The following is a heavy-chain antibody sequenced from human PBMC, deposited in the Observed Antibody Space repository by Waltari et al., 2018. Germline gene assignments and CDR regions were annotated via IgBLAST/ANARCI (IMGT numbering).Heavy chain of an antibody. V-gene: IGHV3-13*01. J-gene: IGHJ4*02. CDR2: IGTAGDT. CDR3: ARDGGLGSGSYYFDY. Sequence: EVQLVESVGGLVQPGGSLRLSCAASGFTFLRYAMPWVPQATGKGLEWVSAIGTAGDTYYPGSVKGRFTISRENAKNSLYLQMNSLRAGDTAVYYCARDGGLGSGSYYFDYWGQGTLVTVSS. CDR1: GFTFLRYA. D-gene: IGHD1-26*01.